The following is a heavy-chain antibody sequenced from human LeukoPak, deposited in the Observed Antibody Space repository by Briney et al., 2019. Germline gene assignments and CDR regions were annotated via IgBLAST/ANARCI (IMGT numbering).Heavy chain of an antibody. D-gene: IGHD3-3*01. CDR1: GGSFSGYY. Sequence: SETLTLTCAVDGGSFSGYYWSWIRQPPGKGLEWIGEINHSGSTNYNPSLKSRVTISVDTSKNQFSLKLSSVTAADTAVYYCARSYDFWSGLTIDYWGQGTLVTVSS. J-gene: IGHJ4*02. CDR3: ARSYDFWSGLTIDY. V-gene: IGHV4-34*01. CDR2: INHSGST.